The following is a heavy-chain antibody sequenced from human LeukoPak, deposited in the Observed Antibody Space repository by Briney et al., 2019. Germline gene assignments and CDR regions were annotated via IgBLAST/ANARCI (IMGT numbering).Heavy chain of an antibody. CDR1: NDSISSGDYY. Sequence: PSETLSLTCTVSNDSISSGDYYWNWIRQPPGKGLEWIGYIFHRGGTSYNPSLKSRILFSVDTSQNQFSLKLNSVTAADTAVYYCVREILYCSGGSCYRGPFDNWGQGTLVTVSA. CDR2: IFHRGGT. D-gene: IGHD2-15*01. V-gene: IGHV4-30-4*01. J-gene: IGHJ4*02. CDR3: VREILYCSGGSCYRGPFDN.